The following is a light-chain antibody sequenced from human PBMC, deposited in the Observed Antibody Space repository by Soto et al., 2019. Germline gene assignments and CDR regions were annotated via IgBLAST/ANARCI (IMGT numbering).Light chain of an antibody. J-gene: IGLJ2*01. Sequence: QSALTQPPSVSWSPGQSVTISCTGTSSDVGSYNRVSWYQQPPGTAPKILIYEVTYRPSGVPDRFSGSKSGNTASLTISGLQAEDEADYYCSSYASSGTLVFGGGTKLTVL. CDR3: SSYASSGTLV. CDR1: SSDVGSYNR. V-gene: IGLV2-18*02. CDR2: EVT.